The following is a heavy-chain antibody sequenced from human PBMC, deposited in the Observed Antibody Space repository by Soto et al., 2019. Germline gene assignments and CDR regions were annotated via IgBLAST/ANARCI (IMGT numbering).Heavy chain of an antibody. CDR2: ISSSSSAM. V-gene: IGHV3-48*02. D-gene: IGHD6-19*01. CDR1: GFTFSTYS. J-gene: IGHJ4*02. CDR3: ATGSSWYRAFDD. Sequence: SGGSLRLSCVASGFTFSTYSMNWVRQAPGKGLEWVSYISSSSSAMYYADSVKGRFTISRDNAKKSLYLQMNSLRDEDTAVYYCATGSSWYRAFDDWGQGTLVTVSS.